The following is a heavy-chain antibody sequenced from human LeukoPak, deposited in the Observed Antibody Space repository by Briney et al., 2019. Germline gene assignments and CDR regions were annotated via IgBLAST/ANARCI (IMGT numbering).Heavy chain of an antibody. CDR1: GYTFTGYY. J-gene: IGHJ5*02. CDR3: ARDLGATIFGVVIPRWFDP. D-gene: IGHD3-3*01. V-gene: IGHV1-2*02. Sequence: ASVKVSCKASGYTFTGYYMHWVRQAPGQGLEWMGWINPNSGGTNYAQKFQGRVTMTRDTSISTAYMELSRLRSDDTAVYYCARDLGATIFGVVIPRWFDPWGQGTLVTVSS. CDR2: INPNSGGT.